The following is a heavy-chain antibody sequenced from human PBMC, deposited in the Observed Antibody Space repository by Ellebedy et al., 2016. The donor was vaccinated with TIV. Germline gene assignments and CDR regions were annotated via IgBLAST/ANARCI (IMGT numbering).Heavy chain of an antibody. CDR3: VRYVAAFDI. Sequence: GESLKISCAASGFTVSSNYMSWVRQAPGRGPEWVSTIYSSGGTYYAGSVKGRFTISRDNAKKSLYLQMNSLRAEDTAVYYCVRYVAAFDIWGQGTMVTVSS. CDR2: IYSSGGT. J-gene: IGHJ3*02. D-gene: IGHD3-16*01. V-gene: IGHV3-53*01. CDR1: GFTVSSNY.